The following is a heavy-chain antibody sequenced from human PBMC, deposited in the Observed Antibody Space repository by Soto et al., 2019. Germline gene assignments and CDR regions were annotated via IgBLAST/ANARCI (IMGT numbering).Heavy chain of an antibody. J-gene: IGHJ3*02. Sequence: PGGSLRLSCAASGFTVSSNYMSWVRQAPGKGLEWVSVIYSGGSTYYADSVKGRFTISRDNSKNTLYLQMNSLRAEDTAVYYCGREVVLVTANEADAFDIWGQGTMVTVSS. CDR3: GREVVLVTANEADAFDI. CDR1: GFTVSSNY. CDR2: IYSGGST. V-gene: IGHV3-53*01. D-gene: IGHD2-21*02.